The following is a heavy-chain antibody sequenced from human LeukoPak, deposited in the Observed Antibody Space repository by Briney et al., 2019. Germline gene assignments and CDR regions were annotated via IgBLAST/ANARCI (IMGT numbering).Heavy chain of an antibody. CDR2: ISWNSGSI. CDR3: AKNDYGDYY. Sequence: QPGRSLRLSCAASGFTFDDYAMHWVRQAPGKGLEWVSGISWNSGSIGYADSVKGRFTISRDNAKNSLYLQMNSLRAEDTALYYCAKNDYGDYYWGQGTLVTVSS. CDR1: GFTFDDYA. V-gene: IGHV3-9*01. J-gene: IGHJ4*02. D-gene: IGHD4-17*01.